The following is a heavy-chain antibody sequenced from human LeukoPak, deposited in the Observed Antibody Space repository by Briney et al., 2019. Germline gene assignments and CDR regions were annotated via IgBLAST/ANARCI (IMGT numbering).Heavy chain of an antibody. CDR1: GFTFSSYA. CDR2: ISGSGGST. D-gene: IGHD6-13*01. J-gene: IGHJ4*02. V-gene: IGHV3-23*01. CDR3: AGHSSSLSEYFDY. Sequence: GGSLRLSCEASGFTFSSYAMSWVRQAPGKGLEWVSAISGSGGSTYYADSVKGRFTISRDNSKNTLYLQMNSLRAEDTAVYYCAGHSSSLSEYFDYWGQGTLGTVSS.